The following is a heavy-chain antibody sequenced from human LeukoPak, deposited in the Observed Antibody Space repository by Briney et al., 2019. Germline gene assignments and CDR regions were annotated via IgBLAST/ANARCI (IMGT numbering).Heavy chain of an antibody. CDR3: ARDSPRGGFDP. D-gene: IGHD3-10*01. CDR1: EFTFSSYS. Sequence: GGSLRLSCAASEFTFSSYSMNWVRQAPGKGLEWVSSISSSSSYIYYADSVKGRFTISRDNAKNSLYLQMNSLRAEDTAVYYCARDSPRGGFDPWGQGTLVTVSS. J-gene: IGHJ5*02. V-gene: IGHV3-21*01. CDR2: ISSSSSYI.